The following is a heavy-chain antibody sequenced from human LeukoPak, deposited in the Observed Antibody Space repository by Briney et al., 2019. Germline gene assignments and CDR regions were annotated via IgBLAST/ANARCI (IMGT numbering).Heavy chain of an antibody. J-gene: IGHJ4*02. CDR1: GGSISSYY. V-gene: IGHV4-59*01. D-gene: IGHD5-18*01. Sequence: SETLSLTCTVSGGSISSYYWSWIRQPPGKGREWIGYIYYSGSTNYNPSLKSRVTISVDTSKNQFSLKLSSVTAADTAVYYCASGWRGYSYGYMKYWGQGTLVTVSS. CDR2: IYYSGST. CDR3: ASGWRGYSYGYMKY.